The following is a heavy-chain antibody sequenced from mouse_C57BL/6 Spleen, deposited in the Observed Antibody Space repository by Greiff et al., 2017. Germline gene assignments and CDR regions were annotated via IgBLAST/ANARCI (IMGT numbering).Heavy chain of an antibody. CDR2: IAPETGGT. V-gene: IGHV1-15*01. D-gene: IGHD1-1*01. J-gene: IGHJ4*01. CDR1: GYTFTDYE. Sequence: QVQLQQSGAELVRPGASVTLSCKASGYTFTDYEMHWVKQTPVHGLEWIGAIAPETGGTAYNQKFKGKAILTADKSSSTADMELRSLTSEDSAVDYCTRFDYGSSPLYYSMDYWGQGTLVTVSS. CDR3: TRFDYGSSPLYYSMDY.